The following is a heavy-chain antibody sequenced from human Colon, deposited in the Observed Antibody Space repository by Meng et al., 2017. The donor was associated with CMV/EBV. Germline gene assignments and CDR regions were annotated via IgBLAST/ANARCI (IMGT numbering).Heavy chain of an antibody. Sequence: GGSLRPSCAASGLTFSSCVMHWVRQAPGVGLEWLAIIWYDGKTINYADSVKGRFTISRDTSKSTLYLQMNSLRPEDTAVYYCAKEGDRLVSDAFDIWGHGTMVTVSS. D-gene: IGHD3-9*01. CDR1: GLTFSSCV. CDR3: AKEGDRLVSDAFDI. CDR2: IWYDGKTI. J-gene: IGHJ3*02. V-gene: IGHV3-30*02.